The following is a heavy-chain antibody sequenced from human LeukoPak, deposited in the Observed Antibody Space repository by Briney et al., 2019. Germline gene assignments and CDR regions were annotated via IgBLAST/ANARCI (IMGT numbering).Heavy chain of an antibody. Sequence: ASVKVSCKVSGYTLTELSMHWVRQAPGKGLEWMGGFDPEDGETIYAQRFQGRVTMTEDTSTDTAYMELSSLRSEDTAVYYCATRRDGYKIPLPLNYWGQGTLVTVSS. CDR1: GYTLTELS. J-gene: IGHJ4*02. CDR3: ATRRDGYKIPLPLNY. CDR2: FDPEDGET. D-gene: IGHD5-24*01. V-gene: IGHV1-24*01.